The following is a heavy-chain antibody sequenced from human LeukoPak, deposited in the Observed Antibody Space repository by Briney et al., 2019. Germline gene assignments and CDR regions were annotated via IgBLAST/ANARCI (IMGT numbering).Heavy chain of an antibody. J-gene: IGHJ5*02. Sequence: GGSLRLSCAASGFTFSDYYMSWIRQAPGKGLEWVSYISSSGSTIYYADSVKGRFTISRDDAKNSLYLQMNSLRAEDTAVYYCARDLDVNWFDPWGQGTLVIVSS. CDR2: ISSSGSTI. CDR3: ARDLDVNWFDP. CDR1: GFTFSDYY. D-gene: IGHD1-1*01. V-gene: IGHV3-11*04.